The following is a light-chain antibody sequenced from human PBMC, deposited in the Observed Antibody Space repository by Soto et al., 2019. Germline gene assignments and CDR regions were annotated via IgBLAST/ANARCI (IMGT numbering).Light chain of an antibody. CDR1: SSDVGGYNY. CDR2: DVS. V-gene: IGLV2-14*03. CDR3: SSYTTSNTRQIV. Sequence: QSVLTQPASVSGSPGQSINIPCTGNSSDVGGYNYVSWYQHHPGKAPKLIIYDVSNRPSGVSNPFSGSKSGNTASLTISGLQPEDEADYYCSSYTTSNTRQIVFGTGTKVTVL. J-gene: IGLJ1*01.